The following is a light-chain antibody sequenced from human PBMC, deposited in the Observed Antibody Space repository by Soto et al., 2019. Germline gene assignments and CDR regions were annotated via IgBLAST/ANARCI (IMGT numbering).Light chain of an antibody. Sequence: EIVLTQSPATLSLSPGERATLSCRASQNIMSLLAWYQQRPGQAPRLLIYDASDRATGIPARFSGSGSETEFTLTISSLEPEDFAVYYCQQRSDWPITFGQGTRLEIK. J-gene: IGKJ5*01. CDR2: DAS. CDR3: QQRSDWPIT. CDR1: QNIMSL. V-gene: IGKV3-11*01.